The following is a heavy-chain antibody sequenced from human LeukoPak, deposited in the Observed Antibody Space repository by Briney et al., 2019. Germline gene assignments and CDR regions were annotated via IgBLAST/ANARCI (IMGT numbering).Heavy chain of an antibody. V-gene: IGHV3-30*04. Sequence: PGGSLRLSCAASGFTFSSYAMHWVRQAPGKGLEWVAVISYDGSNKYYADSVKGRFTISRDNSKNTLYLQMNSLRAEDTAVYYCALVKEPAALYAFDIWGQGTMVTVSS. D-gene: IGHD2-2*01. CDR2: ISYDGSNK. J-gene: IGHJ3*02. CDR1: GFTFSSYA. CDR3: ALVKEPAALYAFDI.